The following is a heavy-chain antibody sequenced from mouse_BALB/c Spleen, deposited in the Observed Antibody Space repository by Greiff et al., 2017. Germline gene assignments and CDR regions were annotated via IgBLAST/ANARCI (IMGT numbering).Heavy chain of an antibody. CDR3: ARWGITTYFDY. V-gene: IGHV1-4*02. CDR1: GYTFTSYT. J-gene: IGHJ2*01. CDR2: INPSSGYT. Sequence: VKLMESAAELARPGASVKMSCKASGYTFTSYTMHWVKQRPGQGLEWIGYINPSSGYTEYNQKFKDKTTLTADKSSSTAYMQLSSLTSEDSAVYYCARWGITTYFDYWGQGTTLTVSS. D-gene: IGHD2-4*01.